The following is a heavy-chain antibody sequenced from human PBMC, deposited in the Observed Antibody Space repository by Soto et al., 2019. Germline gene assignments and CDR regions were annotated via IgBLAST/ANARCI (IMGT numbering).Heavy chain of an antibody. CDR3: ARSPYDDGDYYYFDY. D-gene: IGHD4-17*01. J-gene: IGHJ4*02. V-gene: IGHV4-59*01. Sequence: PSETLCLTCTVSGGSISSYYSIWIRPPPGKGLEWIGYIYYSGSTNDNPSLKSRVTISVDTSKNQFSLKLSSVTAADTAVYYCARSPYDDGDYYYFDYCGQRALVTVSS. CDR2: IYYSGST. CDR1: GGSISSYY.